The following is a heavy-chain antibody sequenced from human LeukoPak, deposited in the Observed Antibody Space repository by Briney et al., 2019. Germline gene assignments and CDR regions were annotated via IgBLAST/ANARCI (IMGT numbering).Heavy chain of an antibody. CDR3: AKDAGGLVVVPAMD. D-gene: IGHD2-2*01. CDR1: GFTFDDYA. Sequence: PGGSLRLSCAASGFTFDDYAMHWVRQARGKGLEWVSGISWNSGNIGYADSVKGRFTISRDNAKNSLYLQMNSLRAEDTALYYCAKDAGGLVVVPAMDWGQGTLVTVSS. CDR2: ISWNSGNI. V-gene: IGHV3-9*01. J-gene: IGHJ4*02.